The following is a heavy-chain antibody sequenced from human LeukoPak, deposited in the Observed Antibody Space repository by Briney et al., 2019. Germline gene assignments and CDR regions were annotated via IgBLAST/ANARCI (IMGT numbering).Heavy chain of an antibody. V-gene: IGHV4-34*01. D-gene: IGHD4-17*01. J-gene: IGHJ4*02. CDR1: GGSFSGYY. Sequence: SETLSLTCAVYGGSFSGYYWSWIRQPPGKGLEWIGEINHSGSTNYNPSLKSRVTILVDTSKNRFSLNLSSVTAADTAVYCCVRASLGDYYFDYWGQGTLVTVSS. CDR2: INHSGST. CDR3: VRASLGDYYFDY.